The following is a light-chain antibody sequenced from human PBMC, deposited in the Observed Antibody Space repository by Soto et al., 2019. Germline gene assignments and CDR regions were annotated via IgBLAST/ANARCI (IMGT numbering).Light chain of an antibody. CDR1: QSLLHSNGYNY. Sequence: DIVMTQSPLSLPVTPGEPASISCRSNQSLLHSNGYNYLDWYLQKPGQSPQLLIYLGSNRASGVPDRFSGSGSGTDFTLKISRVEAEDVGVYYCMQALQTPIFGGGTKVEIK. V-gene: IGKV2-28*01. J-gene: IGKJ4*01. CDR3: MQALQTPI. CDR2: LGS.